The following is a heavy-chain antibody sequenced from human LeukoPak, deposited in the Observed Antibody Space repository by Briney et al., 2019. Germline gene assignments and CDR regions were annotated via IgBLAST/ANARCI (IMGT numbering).Heavy chain of an antibody. CDR2: IIPIFGTA. J-gene: IGHJ4*02. CDR3: ARVVVVPAASRFDY. D-gene: IGHD2-2*01. CDR1: GGTFTSYA. V-gene: IGHV1-69*05. Sequence: ASVKVSCKASGGTFTSYAISWVRQAPGQGLEWMGGIIPIFGTANYAQKFQGRVTIITVESTSTAYMELRSLRSDDTAVYYCARVVVVPAASRFDYWGQGTLVTVSS.